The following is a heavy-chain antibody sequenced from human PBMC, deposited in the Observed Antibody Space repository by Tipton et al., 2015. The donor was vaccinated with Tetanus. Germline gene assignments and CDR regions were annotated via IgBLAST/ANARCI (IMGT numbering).Heavy chain of an antibody. D-gene: IGHD3-9*01. Sequence: GLVKPSETLSLTCTVSGGSVSSGSYYLSWIRQPPGKGLEWIGYIYYSGSTNYNPSLKSRVTISVDTSKNQFSLKLSSVTAADTAVYYCARVIYGILTGYHIDYWGQGTLVTVSS. CDR3: ARVIYGILTGYHIDY. V-gene: IGHV4-61*01. J-gene: IGHJ4*02. CDR1: GGSVSSGSYY. CDR2: IYYSGST.